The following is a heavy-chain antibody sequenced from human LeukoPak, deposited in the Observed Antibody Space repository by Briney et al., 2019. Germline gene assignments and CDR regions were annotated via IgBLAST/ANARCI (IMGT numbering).Heavy chain of an antibody. CDR3: AKKSGGGAQPFDI. V-gene: IGHV3-30*02. Sequence: PGGSLRLSCAASGFTFSSYGMHWVRQAPGKGLEWVAFIRCDGSNKYYADSVKGRFTISRDNSKNTLYLQMNSLRAEDTAVYYCAKKSGGGAQPFDIWGQGTMVTVSS. CDR1: GFTFSSYG. J-gene: IGHJ3*02. CDR2: IRCDGSNK. D-gene: IGHD2-15*01.